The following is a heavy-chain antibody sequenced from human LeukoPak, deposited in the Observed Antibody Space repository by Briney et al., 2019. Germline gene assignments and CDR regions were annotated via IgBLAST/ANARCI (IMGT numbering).Heavy chain of an antibody. D-gene: IGHD6-13*01. V-gene: IGHV3-23*01. Sequence: PGRSLRLSCAASGFTFSGYAMSWVRQAPGKGLEWVSAISGSGGSTYYADSVKGRFTISRDNSKNTLYLQMNSLRAEDTAVYSCAKAPPTKPIAAAGTGYWGQGTLVTVSS. CDR3: AKAPPTKPIAAAGTGY. J-gene: IGHJ4*02. CDR1: GFTFSGYA. CDR2: ISGSGGST.